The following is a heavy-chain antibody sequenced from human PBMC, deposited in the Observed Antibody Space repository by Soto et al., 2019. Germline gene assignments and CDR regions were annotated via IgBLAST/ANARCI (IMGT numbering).Heavy chain of an antibody. V-gene: IGHV3-30*18. CDR2: ISYDGSNK. J-gene: IGHJ4*02. D-gene: IGHD6-19*01. CDR3: AKDRQWLAYFDY. CDR1: GFTFSSYG. Sequence: QVQLVESGGGVVQPGRSLRLSCAASGFTFSSYGMHWVRQAPGKGLEWVAVISYDGSNKYYADSVKGRFTISRDNSKNTLYLQMHSLRAEDTAVYYCAKDRQWLAYFDYWGQGTVVTVSS.